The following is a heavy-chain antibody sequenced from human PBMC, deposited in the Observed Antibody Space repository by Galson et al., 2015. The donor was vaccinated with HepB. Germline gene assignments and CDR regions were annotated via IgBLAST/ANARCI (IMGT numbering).Heavy chain of an antibody. Sequence: QSGAEVKKPGESLKISCKGSGYSFTSYWIGWVRQMPGKGLEWVGIIYPGDSDTRYSPSFQGQVTISADKSISTAYLQWSSLKASDTTIYYSARPGWLMATPKNDYYYYDMDVWGQGTTFTVSS. V-gene: IGHV5-51*03. CDR3: ARPGWLMATPKNDYYYYDMDV. CDR2: IYPGDSDT. CDR1: GYSFTSYW. D-gene: IGHD5-24*01. J-gene: IGHJ6*02.